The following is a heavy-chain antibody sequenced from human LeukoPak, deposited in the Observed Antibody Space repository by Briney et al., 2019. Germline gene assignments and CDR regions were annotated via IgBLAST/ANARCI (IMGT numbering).Heavy chain of an antibody. V-gene: IGHV3-74*01. J-gene: IGHJ4*02. CDR2: INTDGSST. Sequence: GGSLRLSCAASGFTFSSYWMHWVRQAPGKGLVWVSRINTDGSSTSYAGSVKGRFTISRDNAKNTLYLQMNSLRAEDTAVYYCARGFRYYYDSSGYYYWGQGTLVTVSS. CDR3: ARGFRYYYDSSGYYY. CDR1: GFTFSSYW. D-gene: IGHD3-22*01.